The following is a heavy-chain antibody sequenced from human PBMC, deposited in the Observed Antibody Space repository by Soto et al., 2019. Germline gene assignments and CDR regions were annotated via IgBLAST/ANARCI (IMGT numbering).Heavy chain of an antibody. Sequence: SETLSLTCTVSGDSISSSSYYWGWIRQPPGKGLEWIGSIYFSGNTYYNVSLKSRPTITVDTSKNQFSLNLSSVTAADTAVYYCARRAGYCSGGGCPEAFDVWGQGTMVTVSS. CDR1: GDSISSSSYY. CDR2: IYFSGNT. D-gene: IGHD2-15*01. V-gene: IGHV4-39*01. J-gene: IGHJ3*01. CDR3: ARRAGYCSGGGCPEAFDV.